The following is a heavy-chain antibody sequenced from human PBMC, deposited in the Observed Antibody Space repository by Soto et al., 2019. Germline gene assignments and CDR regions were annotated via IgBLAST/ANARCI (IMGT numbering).Heavy chain of an antibody. CDR1: GFSLSNGRLG. Sequence: SGPTLVNPTDTLTLTCTVSGFSLSNGRLGVTWIRQPPGKALEWLAHILSNDEKSYSPSLKSRLTISKDTSKSQVVLTMTNMDPVDTATYYCARTSMAGRRQDSDIWGQGTMVT. CDR2: ILSNDEK. V-gene: IGHV2-26*01. J-gene: IGHJ3*02. CDR3: ARTSMAGRRQDSDI. D-gene: IGHD6-19*01.